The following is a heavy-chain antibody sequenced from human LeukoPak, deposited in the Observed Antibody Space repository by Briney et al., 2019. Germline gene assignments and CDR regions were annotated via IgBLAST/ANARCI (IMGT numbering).Heavy chain of an antibody. Sequence: GGSLRLSCAASGFTFSQYWMSWVRQVPGKGLVWVSRINGAVTTTTYADSVKGRFTISSDNAKNTLYLQMNSLRAEDTAIYYCARSDWFDPWGQGTLVTVSS. CDR1: GFTFSQYW. J-gene: IGHJ5*02. CDR3: ARSDWFDP. V-gene: IGHV3-74*01. CDR2: INGAVTTT.